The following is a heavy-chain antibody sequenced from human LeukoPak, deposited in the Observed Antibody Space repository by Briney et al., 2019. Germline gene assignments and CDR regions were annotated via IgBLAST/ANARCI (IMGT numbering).Heavy chain of an antibody. CDR1: GFTFSSYG. V-gene: IGHV3-33*01. CDR2: IWYDGSNK. CDR3: ARGQQLVRWFDP. J-gene: IGHJ5*02. D-gene: IGHD6-13*01. Sequence: GKSLRLSCAASGFTFSSYGMHWVRQTPGKGLEWVAVIWYDGSNKYYADSVKGRFTISRDNSKNTLYLQMNSLRAEDKAVYYCARGQQLVRWFDPWGQGTLVTVSS.